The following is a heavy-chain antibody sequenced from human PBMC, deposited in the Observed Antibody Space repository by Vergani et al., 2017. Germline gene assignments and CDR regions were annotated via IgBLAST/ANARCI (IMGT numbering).Heavy chain of an antibody. V-gene: IGHV3-33*01. D-gene: IGHD3-3*01. CDR3: ARGLGPLGDFWSGYPVRGRGRSGHNWFDP. Sequence: QVQLVESGGGVVQPGRSLRLSCAASGFTFSSYGMHWVRQAPGKGLEWVAVIWYDGSNKYYADSVKGRFTISRDNSKNELYLQMNSLRAEDTAVYYWARGLGPLGDFWSGYPVRGRGRSGHNWFDPWGQGTLVTVSS. J-gene: IGHJ5*02. CDR2: IWYDGSNK. CDR1: GFTFSSYG.